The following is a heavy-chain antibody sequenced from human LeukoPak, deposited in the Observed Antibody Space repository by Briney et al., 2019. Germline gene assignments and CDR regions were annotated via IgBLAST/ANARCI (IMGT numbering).Heavy chain of an antibody. CDR3: ARSRVWSDYWGYFDY. CDR1: GGSISSYY. J-gene: IGHJ4*02. V-gene: IGHV4-59*01. CDR2: IYHSGST. D-gene: IGHD3-3*01. Sequence: SETLSFTCTVSGGSISSYYWSWVRQPPGKGLEWIGYIYHSGSTNYNPSLKSRVNLSVDMAKNQISLKMSSVTAADTAVYYCARSRVWSDYWGYFDYWGQGTLVTVSS.